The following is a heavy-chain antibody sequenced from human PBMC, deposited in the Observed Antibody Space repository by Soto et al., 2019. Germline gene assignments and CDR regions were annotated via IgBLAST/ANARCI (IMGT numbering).Heavy chain of an antibody. V-gene: IGHV3-33*01. CDR3: ARDLGGSPHYYYYGMDV. Sequence: GGSLRLSCAASGFTFSSYGMHWVRQAPGKGLEWVAVIWYDGSNKYYADSVKGRFTISRDNSKNTLYLQMNSLRAEDTAVYYCARDLGGSPHYYYYGMDVWGQGTTVTVSS. D-gene: IGHD5-12*01. J-gene: IGHJ6*02. CDR1: GFTFSSYG. CDR2: IWYDGSNK.